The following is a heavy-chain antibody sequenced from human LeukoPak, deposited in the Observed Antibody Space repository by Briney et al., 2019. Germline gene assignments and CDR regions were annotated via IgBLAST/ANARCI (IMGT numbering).Heavy chain of an antibody. J-gene: IGHJ4*02. CDR1: GGSFSGYY. V-gene: IGHV4-34*01. CDR3: ARSVPTIYYGSGSYVGDY. D-gene: IGHD3-10*01. CDR2: INHSGST. Sequence: SETLSLTCAVYGGSFSGYYWSWIRQPPGKGLEWIGEINHSGSTNYNPSLKSRVTISVDTSKNQFSLKLSSVTAADTAVYYCARSVPTIYYGSGSYVGDYWGQGTLVTVSS.